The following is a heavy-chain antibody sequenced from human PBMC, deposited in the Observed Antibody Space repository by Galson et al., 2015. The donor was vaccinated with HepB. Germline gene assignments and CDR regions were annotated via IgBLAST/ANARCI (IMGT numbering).Heavy chain of an antibody. D-gene: IGHD2-15*01. Sequence: SVKVSCKASGYTFSTYYITWVRQAPGQGLEWMGWINPYNRATNYARRLQGRVTMTTDTFASTAYMELRSLRSDDTAIYFCARGALAVVIGGTPNNWFDPWGQGTLVTVSS. CDR2: INPYNRAT. J-gene: IGHJ5*02. CDR1: GYTFSTYY. CDR3: ARGALAVVIGGTPNNWFDP. V-gene: IGHV1-18*01.